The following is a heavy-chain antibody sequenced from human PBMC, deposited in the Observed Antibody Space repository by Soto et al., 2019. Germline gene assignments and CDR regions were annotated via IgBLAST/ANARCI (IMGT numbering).Heavy chain of an antibody. Sequence: SVKVSCKASGFTFSSSAIQWVRQARGQPLEWIGWIVVGSGKTDYTHNLQARVTITRDKSTSTAYMELSGLRSEDAAVYYCAATFYSGSFYFGGHPWWGQGTLVTVSS. D-gene: IGHD2-21*01. J-gene: IGHJ4*02. CDR1: GFTFSSSA. CDR3: AATFYSGSFYFGGHPW. V-gene: IGHV1-58*02. CDR2: IVVGSGKT.